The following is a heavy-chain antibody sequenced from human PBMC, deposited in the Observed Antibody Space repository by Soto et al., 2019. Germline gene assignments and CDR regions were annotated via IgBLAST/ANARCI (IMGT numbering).Heavy chain of an antibody. CDR2: ISAYNGNT. CDR1: GYTFTSYG. D-gene: IGHD1-26*01. J-gene: IGHJ4*02. V-gene: IGHV1-18*01. CDR3: ARDLGGSYYAPVDY. Sequence: QVQLVQSGAEVKKPGASVKVSCKASGYTFTSYGISWVRQAPGQGLEWMGWISAYNGNTKYAQKLQGRVTTTTDTSPSTAYMERRSLRSADTAVYYCARDLGGSYYAPVDYWGQGTLVTVSS.